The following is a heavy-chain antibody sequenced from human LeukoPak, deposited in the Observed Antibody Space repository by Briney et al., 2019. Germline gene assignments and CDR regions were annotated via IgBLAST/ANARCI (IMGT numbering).Heavy chain of an antibody. CDR1: GGSISGGGYS. D-gene: IGHD1-7*01. CDR3: ARDRGGSDWNFHFDY. CDR2: IYYSGTT. V-gene: IGHV4-30-4*07. J-gene: IGHJ4*02. Sequence: SETLSLTCAVSGGSISGGGYSWSWIRQPPGKGLEWIGYIYYSGTTYYNPSLKSRLTISVDTSKNQFSLKLSSVTAADTAVYYCARDRGGSDWNFHFDYWGQGTLVTVSS.